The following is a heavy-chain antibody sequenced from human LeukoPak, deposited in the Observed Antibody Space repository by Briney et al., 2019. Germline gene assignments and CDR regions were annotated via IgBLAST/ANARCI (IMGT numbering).Heavy chain of an antibody. J-gene: IGHJ3*02. D-gene: IGHD3-16*01. CDR3: ARELTRGNAFDI. V-gene: IGHV4-39*07. Sequence: PSQTLSLTCTVSGDSISSGDYYWSWIRQPPGKGLEWIGSIYYSGSTYYNPSLKSRVTISVDMSKDQFSLKLSSVTAADTAVYYCARELTRGNAFDIWGQGTMVTVSS. CDR1: GDSISSGDYY. CDR2: IYYSGST.